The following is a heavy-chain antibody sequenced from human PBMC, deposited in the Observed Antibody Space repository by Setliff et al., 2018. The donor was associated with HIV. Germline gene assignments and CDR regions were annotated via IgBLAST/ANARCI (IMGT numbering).Heavy chain of an antibody. CDR3: ARDTGSGGDFDC. D-gene: IGHD2-15*01. CDR2: IYTSGST. CDR1: GGSISSDDYY. Sequence: PSETLSLTCTVSGGSISSDDYYWSWIRQPAGKALEWIGHIYTSGSTNYNSSLKSRVTISIDTSNNQSSLRLSSVTAADTAVYYCARDTGSGGDFDCWGQGTLVTVSS. V-gene: IGHV4-61*09. J-gene: IGHJ4*02.